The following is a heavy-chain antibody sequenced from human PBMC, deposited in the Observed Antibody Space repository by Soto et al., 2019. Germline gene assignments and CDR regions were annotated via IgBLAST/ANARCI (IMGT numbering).Heavy chain of an antibody. CDR1: KGSFSVYD. CDR2: INHSGST. V-gene: IGHV4-34*01. J-gene: IGHJ3*02. Sequence: PSETQSLTCGVYKGSFSVYDWTWIRQPPGKGLEWIGEINHSGSTNYNPSLKSRVTISVDTSKNQFSLKLSSVTAADTAVYYCARDSTRRGACDIWGQGTMVTVSS. CDR3: ARDSTRRGACDI. D-gene: IGHD2-2*01.